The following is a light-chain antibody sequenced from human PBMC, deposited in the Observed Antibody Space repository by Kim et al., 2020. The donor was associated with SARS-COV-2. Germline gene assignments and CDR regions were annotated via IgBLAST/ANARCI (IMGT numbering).Light chain of an antibody. Sequence: ELTQPPSASGTPGQRVTISCSGSSSNIGSNYVYWYQQLPGTAPKLLIYRNSQRPSGVPDRFSGSKSGTSASLAISGLRSEDEADYYCAAWDDSLSGWVFGGGTQLTVL. V-gene: IGLV1-47*01. CDR1: SSNIGSNY. CDR3: AAWDDSLSGWV. CDR2: RNS. J-gene: IGLJ3*02.